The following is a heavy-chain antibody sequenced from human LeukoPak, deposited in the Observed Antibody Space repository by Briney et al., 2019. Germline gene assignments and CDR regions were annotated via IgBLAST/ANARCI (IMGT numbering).Heavy chain of an antibody. CDR2: IYYSGST. V-gene: IGHV4-59*01. CDR1: GGSISSYY. CDR3: ARELYRLSITMVRGVGY. D-gene: IGHD3-10*01. Sequence: SETLSLTCTVSGGSISSYYWSWIRQPPGKGLEWIGYIYYSGSTNYNPSLKSRVTISVDTSKNQFSLKLSSVTAADTAVYYCARELYRLSITMVRGVGYWGQGTLVTVSS. J-gene: IGHJ4*02.